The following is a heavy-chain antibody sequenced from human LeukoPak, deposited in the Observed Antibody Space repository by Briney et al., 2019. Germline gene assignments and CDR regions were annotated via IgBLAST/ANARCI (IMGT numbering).Heavy chain of an antibody. CDR3: AKDTEGSGSYLGYYYYGMDV. Sequence: GGSLRLSCAASGFTFDDYAMHWVRQAPGKGLEWVSGISWNSGSISYADSVKGRFTISRDNAKNSLYLQMNSLRAEDTALYYCAKDTEGSGSYLGYYYYGMDVWGQGTTVTVSS. CDR1: GFTFDDYA. CDR2: ISWNSGSI. D-gene: IGHD3-10*01. J-gene: IGHJ6*02. V-gene: IGHV3-9*01.